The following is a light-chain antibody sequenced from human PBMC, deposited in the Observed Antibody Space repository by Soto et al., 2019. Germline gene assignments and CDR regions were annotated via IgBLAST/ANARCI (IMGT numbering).Light chain of an antibody. Sequence: QLVLTQPPSASVSLGASVTLTCTLSSGYSNYKVDWYQQRPGKGPRFVMRVGTGGIVGSKGDGIPDRFSVLGSGLNRYLTINNIQEEDESDYYCGADHGGGSNFVYVFGTGTKVTVL. CDR3: GADHGGGSNFVYV. V-gene: IGLV9-49*01. CDR1: SGYSNYK. CDR2: VGTGGIVG. J-gene: IGLJ1*01.